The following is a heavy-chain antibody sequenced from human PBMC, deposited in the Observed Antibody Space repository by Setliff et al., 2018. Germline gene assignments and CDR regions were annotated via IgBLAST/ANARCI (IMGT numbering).Heavy chain of an antibody. D-gene: IGHD2-21*01. J-gene: IGHJ4*02. CDR1: GFTFSTYW. V-gene: IGHV3-74*03. CDR3: ARVIVGGGNTPFDL. CDR2: IGTDGSST. Sequence: PGESLKISCAASGFTFSTYWMHWVRQVPGKGLVWVSRIGTDGSSTEYADSVKGRFTVSRDNAKNTLYLQMNRLRAEDTAVYYSARVIVGGGNTPFDLWGQGTLVTVSS.